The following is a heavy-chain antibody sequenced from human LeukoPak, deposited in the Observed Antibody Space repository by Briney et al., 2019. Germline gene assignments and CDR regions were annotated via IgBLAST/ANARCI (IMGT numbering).Heavy chain of an antibody. J-gene: IGHJ4*02. CDR3: AKGTWRYFDY. CDR2: ISGSGGSA. CDR1: GFTLSSYA. V-gene: IGHV3-23*01. Sequence: GGSLRLSCAASGFTLSSYAMRWVGQAPRRGVEWVSGISGSGGSAYYADSVKGRFTISRDNSKNTLYLQMNSLRAEDRAVYYCAKGTWRYFDYWGQGTLVTVSS. D-gene: IGHD1-1*01.